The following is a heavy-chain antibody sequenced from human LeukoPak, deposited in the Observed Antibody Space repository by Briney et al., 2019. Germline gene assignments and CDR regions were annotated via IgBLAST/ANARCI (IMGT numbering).Heavy chain of an antibody. Sequence: GGSLRLSCAASGFTFSSYWMSWVRQAPGKGLEWVSNIKQDGSETYYVDSVKGRFTISRDNAKNSLYLQMNSLRAEDTAVYYCARALILAAADDYWGQGTLVTVSS. J-gene: IGHJ4*02. D-gene: IGHD6-13*01. CDR3: ARALILAAADDY. V-gene: IGHV3-7*01. CDR1: GFTFSSYW. CDR2: IKQDGSET.